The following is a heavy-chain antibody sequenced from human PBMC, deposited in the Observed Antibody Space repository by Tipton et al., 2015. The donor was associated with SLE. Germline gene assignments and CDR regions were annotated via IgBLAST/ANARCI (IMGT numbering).Heavy chain of an antibody. CDR2: IYYSGST. Sequence: TLSLTCTVSGGSISSSSPFWAWIRQPPGKGLEWIGSIYYSGSTNYNPSLKSRVTTSVDTSKNQFSLKLSSVTAADTAVYYCAREVTSNGFDIWGQGTMVTVSS. CDR1: GGSISSSSPF. V-gene: IGHV4-39*07. D-gene: IGHD4-23*01. CDR3: AREVTSNGFDI. J-gene: IGHJ3*02.